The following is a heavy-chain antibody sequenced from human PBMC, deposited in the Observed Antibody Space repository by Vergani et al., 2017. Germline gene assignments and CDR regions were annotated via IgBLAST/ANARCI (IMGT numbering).Heavy chain of an antibody. Sequence: EVQLVQSGAEVKKPGESLKISCQGSGYSITKYWIAWVRQRPGKGLEWMGIIYAGDSDFRYSPSFQGQVTMSVDKSLSTAYLQWSSLKASDTATYYCAKTHDFSSLYSSYNWFDPWGQGTQVTVSS. V-gene: IGHV5-51*03. D-gene: IGHD3-3*01. CDR1: GYSITKYW. J-gene: IGHJ5*02. CDR3: AKTHDFSSLYSSYNWFDP. CDR2: IYAGDSDF.